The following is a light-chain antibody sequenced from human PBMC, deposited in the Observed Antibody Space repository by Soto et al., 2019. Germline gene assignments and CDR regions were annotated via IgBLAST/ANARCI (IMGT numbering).Light chain of an antibody. Sequence: DIQMTQSPSSLSASVGDRVTITCRASQSIVTYLNWYQHKPGNAPKILIHSASTLESGVPSRFSGGGSGTEFNFTISSLQREDSATYYCQESYTTPLTFGGGTKVEIK. CDR1: QSIVTY. J-gene: IGKJ4*01. CDR2: SAS. V-gene: IGKV1-39*01. CDR3: QESYTTPLT.